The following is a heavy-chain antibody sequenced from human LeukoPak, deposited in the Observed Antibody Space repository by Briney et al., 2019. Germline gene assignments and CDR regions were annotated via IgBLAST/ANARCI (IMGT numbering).Heavy chain of an antibody. V-gene: IGHV3-11*01. CDR2: ISSIGSTI. CDR1: GFTFSDYY. Sequence: PGGSLRLSCAASGFTFSDYYMSWIRQAPGKGLGWVSYISSIGSTIYYADSVKGRFTISRDNAKNSLYLQMNGLRAEDRAVYYCARDKVITMVRGVIFDVWGQGTTVTVSS. J-gene: IGHJ6*02. D-gene: IGHD3-10*01. CDR3: ARDKVITMVRGVIFDV.